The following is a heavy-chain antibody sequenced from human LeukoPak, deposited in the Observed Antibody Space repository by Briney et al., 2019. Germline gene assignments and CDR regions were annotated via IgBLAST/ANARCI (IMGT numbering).Heavy chain of an antibody. Sequence: ETLSLTCTVSGSSISSNYMSWVRQAPGKGLEWVSVIYSGGSTYYADSVKGRFTISRHNSKNTLYLQMNSLRAEDTAVYYCARERSLGYCSGGSCEDYYYYYGMDVWGQGTTVTVSS. CDR2: IYSGGST. CDR1: GSSISSNY. J-gene: IGHJ6*02. D-gene: IGHD2-15*01. CDR3: ARERSLGYCSGGSCEDYYYYYGMDV. V-gene: IGHV3-53*04.